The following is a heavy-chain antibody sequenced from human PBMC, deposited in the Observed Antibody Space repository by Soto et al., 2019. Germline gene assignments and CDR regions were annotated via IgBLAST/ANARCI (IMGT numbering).Heavy chain of an antibody. CDR2: INHSGST. Sequence: QVQLQQWGAGLLKPSETLSLTCAVYGGSFSGYYWSWIRQPPGKGLEWIGEINHSGSTNYNPSLKRRVTXXVXTXXNQFSLKLRSVTAADTAVYYCAILPPLYSSGRLDYWGQGTLVTVSS. V-gene: IGHV4-34*01. CDR1: GGSFSGYY. J-gene: IGHJ4*02. D-gene: IGHD6-19*01. CDR3: AILPPLYSSGRLDY.